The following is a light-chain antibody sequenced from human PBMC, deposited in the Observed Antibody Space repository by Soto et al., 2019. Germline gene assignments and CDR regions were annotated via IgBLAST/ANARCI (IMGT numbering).Light chain of an antibody. CDR2: DVT. J-gene: IGLJ2*01. V-gene: IGLV2-11*01. CDR1: SNDIGAYNY. Sequence: QSALTQPRSVSGSPGQSVTITCTGTSNDIGAYNYVSWYQQHPGKGPKLIVYDVTKRPSGVPDRFSASQSGNTASLTISGLQAEDEADYYFSSYAGRHTLVFGGGTELTVL. CDR3: SSYAGRHTLV.